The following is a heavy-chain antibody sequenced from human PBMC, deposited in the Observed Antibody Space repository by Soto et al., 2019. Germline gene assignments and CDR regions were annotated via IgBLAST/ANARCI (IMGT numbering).Heavy chain of an antibody. CDR3: ARDSLGIAVLGTGRSKNNWFDP. CDR2: INHSGST. D-gene: IGHD6-19*01. V-gene: IGHV4-34*01. Sequence: QVQLQQWGAGLLKPSETLSLTCAVYGGSFSGYYWSWIRQPPGKGLEWIGEINHSGSTNYNPSLKSLVTISIDTSKNQFSLKLSSVTAADTAIYYCARDSLGIAVLGTGRSKNNWFDPWGQGTLVTVSS. J-gene: IGHJ5*02. CDR1: GGSFSGYY.